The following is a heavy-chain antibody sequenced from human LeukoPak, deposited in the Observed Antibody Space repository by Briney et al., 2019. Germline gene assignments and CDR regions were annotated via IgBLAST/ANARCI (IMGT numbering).Heavy chain of an antibody. CDR3: VKGGSSGWYSED. J-gene: IGHJ4*02. V-gene: IGHV3-64D*09. CDR1: GFTFSNYD. CDR2: VSNNGGST. Sequence: PGGSLRLSCSASGFTFSNYDMHWVRQAPGKGLEYGSAVSNNGGSTYHADSVKGRFSISRDNSKNMLYLQMSSLRAEDTAVYYCVKGGSSGWYSEDWGQGTLVTVSS. D-gene: IGHD6-19*01.